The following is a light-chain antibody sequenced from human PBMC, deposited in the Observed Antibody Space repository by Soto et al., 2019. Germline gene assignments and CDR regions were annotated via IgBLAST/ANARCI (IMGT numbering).Light chain of an antibody. CDR2: TAS. CDR3: QHSYSTPFT. CDR1: QSISSY. V-gene: IGKV1-39*01. J-gene: IGKJ3*01. Sequence: DIQMSQSPSSLSASVGDRVSITCRASQSISSYLNWYQQKPGKAPKLLIYTASSLQSGVPSRFSGGGSGTDFTLTISNLYPEDFATYYCQHSYSTPFTFGPGTKVDLK.